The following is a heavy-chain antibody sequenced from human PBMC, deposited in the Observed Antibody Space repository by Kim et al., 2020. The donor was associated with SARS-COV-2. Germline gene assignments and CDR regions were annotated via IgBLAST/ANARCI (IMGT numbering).Heavy chain of an antibody. V-gene: IGHV2-5*02. CDR2: IYWDDDK. J-gene: IGHJ5*02. Sequence: SGPTLVNPTQTLTLTCTFSGFSLSTSGVGVGWIRQPPGKALEWRALIYWDDDKRYSPSLKNRLTITKDTSKNQVVLTMTNMDPVDTATYYCARCFDSNNWYGWFDPWGQGTLVTVSS. CDR1: GFSLSTSGVG. CDR3: ARCFDSNNWYGWFDP. D-gene: IGHD6-13*01.